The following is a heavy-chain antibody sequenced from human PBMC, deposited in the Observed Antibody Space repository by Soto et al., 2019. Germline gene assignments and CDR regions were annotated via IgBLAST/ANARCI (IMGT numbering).Heavy chain of an antibody. Sequence: QVQLVQSGAEVKRPGSSVKVSCEASGGTFNNYAITWVRQAPGQGLEWMGGIIPMFGKNYAQKFQDRVTIAADESTGTAYMELSGLRSEDTAVYFCARPNSYGVTFHYYYGMDVWGQGTTVTVSS. D-gene: IGHD3-10*01. J-gene: IGHJ6*02. V-gene: IGHV1-69*01. CDR1: GGTFNNYA. CDR3: ARPNSYGVTFHYYYGMDV. CDR2: IIPMFGK.